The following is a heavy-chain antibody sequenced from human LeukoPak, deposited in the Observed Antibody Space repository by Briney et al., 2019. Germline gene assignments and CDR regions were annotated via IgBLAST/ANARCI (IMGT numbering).Heavy chain of an antibody. CDR1: GFTFSVHY. V-gene: IGHV3-72*01. Sequence: AGGSLRLSCAASGFTFSVHYMGWVRQAPGKGLGWVGRIRKKVNGYTTEYAAAVKGRFTISRDDSKISLYLQMNSLKTEDTGLYYCARVGDSDGYSYDYWGQGTLVTVSS. J-gene: IGHJ4*02. D-gene: IGHD3-22*01. CDR3: ARVGDSDGYSYDY. CDR2: IRKKVNGYTT.